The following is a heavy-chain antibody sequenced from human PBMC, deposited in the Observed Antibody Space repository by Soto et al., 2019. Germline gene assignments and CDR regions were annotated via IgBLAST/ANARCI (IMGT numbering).Heavy chain of an antibody. J-gene: IGHJ4*02. CDR3: ARGHLYYYDSSGCYFDY. D-gene: IGHD3-22*01. V-gene: IGHV4-4*02. Sequence: QVQLQESGPGLVKPSGTLSLTCAVSGGSISSSNWWSWVRQPPGKGLEWIGEIYHSGSTNYNPSLKSRVTISVDKSKNQFSLKLSSVTAADTPVYYCARGHLYYYDSSGCYFDYWGQGTLVTVSS. CDR1: GGSISSSNW. CDR2: IYHSGST.